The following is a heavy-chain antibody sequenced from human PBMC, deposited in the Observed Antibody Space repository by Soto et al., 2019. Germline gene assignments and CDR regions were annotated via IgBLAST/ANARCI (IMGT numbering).Heavy chain of an antibody. J-gene: IGHJ4*02. D-gene: IGHD1-26*01. V-gene: IGHV6-1*01. CDR2: TYYRSKWYN. Sequence: QVQLQQSGPGLVKPSQTLSVTCGISGDSVSSNSAAWNWLRQSPSRGLEWLGRTYYRSKWYNDYAVSVESRITINPDTSKNHCSLQMNFVTPEETAVYFCARGEQYSGRIFDYWGQGPLVTVSS. CDR1: GDSVSSNSAA. CDR3: ARGEQYSGRIFDY.